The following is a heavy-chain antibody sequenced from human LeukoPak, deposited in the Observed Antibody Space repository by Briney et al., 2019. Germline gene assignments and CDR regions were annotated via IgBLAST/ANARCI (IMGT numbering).Heavy chain of an antibody. Sequence: SETLSLTCTVSGGSINGYYWSWIRQPAGKGLEWIGRIYTSGNSNYNPPLKSRVTMSLDTSKNQFSLKVRSVTAADTAMYYCARAPGGNSPFDYWGQGTLVTVSS. V-gene: IGHV4-4*07. D-gene: IGHD4-23*01. CDR2: IYTSGNS. J-gene: IGHJ4*02. CDR1: GGSINGYY. CDR3: ARAPGGNSPFDY.